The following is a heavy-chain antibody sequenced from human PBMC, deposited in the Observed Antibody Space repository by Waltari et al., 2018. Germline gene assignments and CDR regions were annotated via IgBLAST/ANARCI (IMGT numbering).Heavy chain of an antibody. D-gene: IGHD3-3*01. CDR1: GFTFSSYA. Sequence: EVQLVESGGGLVQPGGSLRLSCAASGFTFSSYAMSWVRQAPGKGLEWVSAISGSGGSTYYADSVKGRFTISRDNSKNTLYLQMNSLRAEDTAVYYCAKDWQEPSQPFGVVIMTFDYWGQGTLVTVSS. CDR3: AKDWQEPSQPFGVVIMTFDY. CDR2: ISGSGGST. J-gene: IGHJ4*02. V-gene: IGHV3-23*04.